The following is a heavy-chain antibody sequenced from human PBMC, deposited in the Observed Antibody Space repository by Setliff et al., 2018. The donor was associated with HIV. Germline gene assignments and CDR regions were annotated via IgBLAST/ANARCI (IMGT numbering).Heavy chain of an antibody. D-gene: IGHD5-18*01. CDR3: ASGKRWDTAMGDAFDI. V-gene: IGHV1-18*01. Sequence: ASVKVSCKASGYTFTSYGISWVRQAPGQGLERMGWISTYNGNTNYAQKLQGRVTMTTDTSTSTAYMELRSLKSDDTAIYFCASGKRWDTAMGDAFDIWGQGTMVTVSS. CDR1: GYTFTSYG. CDR2: ISTYNGNT. J-gene: IGHJ3*02.